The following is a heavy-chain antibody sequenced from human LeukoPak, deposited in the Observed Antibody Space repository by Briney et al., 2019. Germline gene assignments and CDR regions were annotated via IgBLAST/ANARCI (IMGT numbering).Heavy chain of an antibody. Sequence: SETLSLTCGVSGGSISGTNWWSWVRQPPGQGLEWIGEISLAGQTNYNPSLNGRVTMSLDKSKNQLSLNLTSVTAADTAVYYCSRENGAFSPFGYWGQGTLVAVPS. CDR3: SRENGAFSPFGY. D-gene: IGHD2-8*01. V-gene: IGHV4-4*02. CDR1: GGSISGTNW. CDR2: ISLAGQT. J-gene: IGHJ4*02.